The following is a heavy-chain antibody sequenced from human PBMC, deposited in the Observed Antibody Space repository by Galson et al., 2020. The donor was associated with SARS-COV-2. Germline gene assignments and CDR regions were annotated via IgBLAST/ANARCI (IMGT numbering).Heavy chain of an antibody. V-gene: IGHV4-39*01. CDR1: GDSINTKSYY. CDR2: IYHRGTA. CDR3: ARQSMKIVVVPSATITGWFDP. J-gene: IGHJ5*02. Sequence: SETLSLTCSVSGDSINTKSYYWAWIRQSPGKGLEWIGNIYHRGTAYYNPSLKSRATISIDTSMNRFSLRLTSVTASDTAIYYCARQSMKIVVVPSATITGWFDPWGLGTLVTVSS. D-gene: IGHD2-2*01.